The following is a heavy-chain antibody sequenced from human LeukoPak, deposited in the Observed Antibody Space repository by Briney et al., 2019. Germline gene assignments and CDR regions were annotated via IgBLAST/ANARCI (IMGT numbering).Heavy chain of an antibody. Sequence: PSETLSLTCTVSGGSISSYYWSWIRQPPGKGLEWIGYIYYSGSTNYNPSLKSRITISVDTSNNQFSLKLSSVTAADTAVYYCARDFMYFSRHYGDYEGDAFDIWGQGTMVTVSS. CDR1: GGSISSYY. D-gene: IGHD4-17*01. J-gene: IGHJ3*02. CDR3: ARDFMYFSRHYGDYEGDAFDI. V-gene: IGHV4-59*01. CDR2: IYYSGST.